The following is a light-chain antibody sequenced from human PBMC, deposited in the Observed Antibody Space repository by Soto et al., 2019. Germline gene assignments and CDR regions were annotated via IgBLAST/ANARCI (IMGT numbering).Light chain of an antibody. CDR3: SSCTTNSTHV. J-gene: IGLJ1*01. V-gene: IGLV2-14*01. Sequence: QSALTQPASVSGSPGQSITISCTGTSSDIGGYNYVSWYQQHPGKAPKLMIYEVSNRPSGVSNRFSGSKSGNTASLTISGLQSEDEADYYCSSCTTNSTHVCGTGTKVTVL. CDR1: SSDIGGYNY. CDR2: EVS.